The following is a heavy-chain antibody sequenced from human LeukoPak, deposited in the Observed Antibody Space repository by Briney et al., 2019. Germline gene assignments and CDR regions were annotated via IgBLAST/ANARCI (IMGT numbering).Heavy chain of an antibody. CDR3: ARDNYSYRLDL. Sequence: GGSLRLSCAASGLSFSNYAMYWVRQAPGKGLEWVSAIGGSGGNTFYTDSVKGRFTISRDNSKNTLYLHMNSLRAEDTAIYYCARDNYSYRLDLWGQGTLVTVSS. CDR1: GLSFSNYA. V-gene: IGHV3-23*01. J-gene: IGHJ5*02. D-gene: IGHD2-21*01. CDR2: IGGSGGNT.